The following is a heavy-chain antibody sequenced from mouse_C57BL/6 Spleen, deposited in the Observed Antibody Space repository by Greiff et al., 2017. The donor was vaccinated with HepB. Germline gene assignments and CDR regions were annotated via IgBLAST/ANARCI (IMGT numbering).Heavy chain of an antibody. CDR3: ARHLNWERAWFAY. CDR2: ISGGGGNT. J-gene: IGHJ3*01. CDR1: GFTFSSYT. Sequence: EVKLQESGGGLVKPGGSLKLSCAASGFTFSSYTMSWVRQTPEKRLEWVATISGGGGNTYYPDSVKGRFTISRDNAKNTLYLQMSSLRSEDTALYYCARHLNWERAWFAYWGQGTLVTVSA. V-gene: IGHV5-9*01. D-gene: IGHD4-1*01.